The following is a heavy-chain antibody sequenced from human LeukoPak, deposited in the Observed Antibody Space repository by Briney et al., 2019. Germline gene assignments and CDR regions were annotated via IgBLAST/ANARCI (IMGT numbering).Heavy chain of an antibody. D-gene: IGHD3-22*01. CDR1: GGSFSGYY. J-gene: IGHJ4*02. V-gene: IGHV4-34*01. CDR3: ARGLRYYYDSSGYYSPGFVDY. CDR2: INHSGST. Sequence: SETLSLTCAVYGGSFSGYYWSWIRQPPGKGLEGIGEINHSGSTNYNPSPKSPVTISLDTSKNQFSLKLSSVTAADTAVYYCARGLRYYYDSSGYYSPGFVDYWGQGTLVTVSS.